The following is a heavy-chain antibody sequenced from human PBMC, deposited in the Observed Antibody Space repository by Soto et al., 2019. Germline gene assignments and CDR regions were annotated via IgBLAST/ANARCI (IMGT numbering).Heavy chain of an antibody. J-gene: IGHJ4*02. D-gene: IGHD6-13*01. V-gene: IGHV1-69*05. CDR1: GGTFSSYA. Sequence: QVQLVQSGAEVKKPGSSVKVSCKASGGTFSSYAISWVRQAPGQGLEWMGGIIPIFGTANYAQKFQGRVTXTXDXXTSTAYRELSSLRSEDTAGYYCARGVAAAGTGVDYWGQGTLVTVSS. CDR3: ARGVAAAGTGVDY. CDR2: IIPIFGTA.